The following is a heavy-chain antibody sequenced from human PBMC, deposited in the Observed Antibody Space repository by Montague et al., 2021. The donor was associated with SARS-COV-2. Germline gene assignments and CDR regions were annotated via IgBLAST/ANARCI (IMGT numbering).Heavy chain of an antibody. CDR3: ARDSGECSRTTCYRPYYDDLAD. V-gene: IGHV4-59*01. J-gene: IGHJ6*02. Sequence: SETLSLTCNVSDDSMGGYYWSWIRQSPGKGLEWIGYLYYSGSTSINPSLRSRVTISADTSKNQVSLKITSVTTADTAVYYCARDSGECSRTTCYRPYYDDLADWGQGTTVTVSS. CDR2: LYYSGST. CDR1: DDSMGGYY. D-gene: IGHD3-16*02.